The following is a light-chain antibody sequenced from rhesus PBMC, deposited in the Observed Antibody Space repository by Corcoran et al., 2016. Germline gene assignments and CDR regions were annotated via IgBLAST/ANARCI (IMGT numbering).Light chain of an antibody. J-gene: IGKJ4*01. CDR3: QQYENFPPT. Sequence: DIQMTQSPSSLSASVGDRVTFTCRASQAINNYVSWYQQKPGKAPKPLIFYTSSLETGVPSRVSGSRSGTDYILTISSLQTEDFATYYGQQYENFPPTFGGGTKVDLK. CDR1: QAINNY. CDR2: YTS. V-gene: IGKV1-66*01.